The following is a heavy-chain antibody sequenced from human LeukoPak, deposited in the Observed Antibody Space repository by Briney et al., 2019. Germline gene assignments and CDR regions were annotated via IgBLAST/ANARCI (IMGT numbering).Heavy chain of an antibody. J-gene: IGHJ4*02. CDR2: IYHSGST. CDR3: AREVRRAPMVYPHFDY. Sequence: PSETLSLTCAVSGGSISSSNWWSWVRQPPGKGLEWIGEIYHSGSTNYNPSLKSRVTISVDTSKNQFSLKLSSVTAADTAVYYCAREVRRAPMVYPHFDYWGQGTLVTVSS. V-gene: IGHV4-4*02. CDR1: GGSISSSNW. D-gene: IGHD3-10*01.